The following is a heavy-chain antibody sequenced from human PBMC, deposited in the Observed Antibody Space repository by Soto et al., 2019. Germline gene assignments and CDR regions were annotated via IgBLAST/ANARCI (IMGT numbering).Heavy chain of an antibody. D-gene: IGHD6-19*01. CDR3: ARGYSSGIDY. Sequence: PSETLSLTCTVSGGSVSSGSYYWSWIRQPPGKGLEWIGYIYYSGSTNYNPSLKSRVTISVDTSKNQFSLKLSSVTAADTAVYYCARGYSSGIDYWGQGTLVTVSS. J-gene: IGHJ4*02. CDR1: GGSVSSGSYY. CDR2: IYYSGST. V-gene: IGHV4-61*01.